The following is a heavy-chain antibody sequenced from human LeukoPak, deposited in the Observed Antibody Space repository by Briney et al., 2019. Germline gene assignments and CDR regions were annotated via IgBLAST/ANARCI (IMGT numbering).Heavy chain of an antibody. D-gene: IGHD6-13*01. V-gene: IGHV7-4-1*02. CDR1: GYTFTSYA. J-gene: IGHJ5*02. CDR2: INTYTGNP. Sequence: GASVKVSCKTSGYTFTSYAMNWVRQAPGQGLEWMGWINTYTGNPTYAQGFTGRFVFSLDTSVSTAYLQISTLKAEDTAVYYCARGFEYSSNWHENSFDPWGQGTLVTVSS. CDR3: ARGFEYSSNWHENSFDP.